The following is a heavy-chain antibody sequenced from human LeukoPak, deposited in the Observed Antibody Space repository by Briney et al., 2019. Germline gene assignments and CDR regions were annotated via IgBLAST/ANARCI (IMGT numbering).Heavy chain of an antibody. D-gene: IGHD3-10*01. Sequence: GGSLKISFVASEYQFTNYWIGWVRRMSGKGVEWMGVIYSGDSDTTYSPSFQGQVTISADKSISTAYLQWSSLRATDTAMYYCARAYGSGSFDAFDIWGQGTMVTVSS. J-gene: IGHJ3*02. CDR2: IYSGDSDT. CDR1: EYQFTNYW. V-gene: IGHV5-51*01. CDR3: ARAYGSGSFDAFDI.